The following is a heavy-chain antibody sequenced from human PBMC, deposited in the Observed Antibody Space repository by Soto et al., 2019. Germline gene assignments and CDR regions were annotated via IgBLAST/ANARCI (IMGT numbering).Heavy chain of an antibody. D-gene: IGHD3-10*01. CDR2: INAGNGNT. CDR1: RYTFTSYA. J-gene: IGHJ4*02. CDR3: ARADYYYLDY. V-gene: IGHV1-3*01. Sequence: ASVKVCCKACRYTFTSYAMHSVRQAPGQRLEWMGWINAGNGNTKYSQKFQGRVTITRDTSASTAYMELSSLRSEDTAVYYCARADYYYLDYWGRGTLVTVSS.